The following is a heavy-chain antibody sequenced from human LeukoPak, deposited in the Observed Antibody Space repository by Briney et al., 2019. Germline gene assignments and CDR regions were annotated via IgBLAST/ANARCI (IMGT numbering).Heavy chain of an antibody. D-gene: IGHD3-9*01. CDR1: GYTFNAYN. V-gene: IGHV1-2*02. CDR2: INPKSGGA. Sequence: ASVKVSCKASGYTFNAYNMHWVRQAPGQGLEWMGWINPKSGGANYAQKFQGRVTMTWDTSISTAHMELSRLRSDDTAVYYCAREYILTAYYGDYWGQRTLVTVSS. J-gene: IGHJ4*02. CDR3: AREYILTAYYGDY.